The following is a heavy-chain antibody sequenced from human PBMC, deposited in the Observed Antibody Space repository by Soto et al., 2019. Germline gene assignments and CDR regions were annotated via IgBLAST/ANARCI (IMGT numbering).Heavy chain of an antibody. D-gene: IGHD1-26*01. CDR1: GFPFGGEW. Sequence: EVLLVESGGGIVQPGGSLRLSCAASGFPFGGEWMHWVRQGPGKGLVWVPRMNKDGSSIAYADSVRGRFTIYRDNATSSLYSPMNTLRPEDHGRYICGRPCGEHTGWGQGTQVIVSS. J-gene: IGHJ4*02. CDR2: MNKDGSSI. V-gene: IGHV3-74*01. CDR3: GRPCGEHTG.